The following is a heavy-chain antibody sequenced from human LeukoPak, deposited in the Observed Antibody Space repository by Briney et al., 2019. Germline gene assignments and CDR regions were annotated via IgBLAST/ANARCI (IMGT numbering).Heavy chain of an antibody. Sequence: GGSLRLSCAASGFTFSSYAMSWVRQAPGKGLEWVANIKQDGSEKYYVDSVKGRFTISRDNAKNSLYLQMNSLRAEDTAVYYCARSIRRYWFDPWGQGTLVTVSS. CDR2: IKQDGSEK. CDR3: ARSIRRYWFDP. J-gene: IGHJ5*02. CDR1: GFTFSSYA. V-gene: IGHV3-7*01.